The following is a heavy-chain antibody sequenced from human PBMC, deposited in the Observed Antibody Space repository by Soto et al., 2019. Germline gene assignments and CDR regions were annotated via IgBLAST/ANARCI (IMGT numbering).Heavy chain of an antibody. J-gene: IGHJ4*02. CDR3: ARCYTGVIDRERAGIDY. CDR2: ISSTGTFI. D-gene: IGHD2-15*01. Sequence: EVQLVESGGGLVKPGGSLRLSCAASGFAFSSYSMNWVRQAPGKGLEWVSSISSTGTFIYYGDSVKGRFTVSRDNAQSSLYLQMSSLTAEDSDMYYFARCYTGVIDRERAGIDYWGQGTLVTVSS. CDR1: GFAFSSYS. V-gene: IGHV3-21*04.